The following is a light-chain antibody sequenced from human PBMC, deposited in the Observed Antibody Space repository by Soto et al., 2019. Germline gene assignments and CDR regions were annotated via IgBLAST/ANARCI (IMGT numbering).Light chain of an antibody. V-gene: IGKV3-20*01. CDR1: QTVSSGF. Sequence: EIVLTQSPGTLSVSPGERATVSCRASQTVSSGFLAWYQQKVGQAPRLLIYGASTRATGIPDRFSGSGSGTDFTLTISRLEPEDFAVYYCQQYGSSPYAFGQGTKLEIK. J-gene: IGKJ2*01. CDR3: QQYGSSPYA. CDR2: GAS.